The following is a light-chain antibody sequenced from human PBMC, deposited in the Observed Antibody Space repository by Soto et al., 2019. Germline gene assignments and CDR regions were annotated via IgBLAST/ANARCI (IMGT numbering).Light chain of an antibody. CDR1: SSDVGGYNY. J-gene: IGLJ1*01. V-gene: IGLV2-14*01. Sequence: QSALTQPASVSGSPGQSITISCTGTSSDVGGYNYVSWYQQHPHRAPKLLIYEVSYRPSGVSSRFSGSKSGNTASLTISGLQAEDEADYYCSSYTSSNTLEVFGVGTKVTVL. CDR3: SSYTSSNTLEV. CDR2: EVS.